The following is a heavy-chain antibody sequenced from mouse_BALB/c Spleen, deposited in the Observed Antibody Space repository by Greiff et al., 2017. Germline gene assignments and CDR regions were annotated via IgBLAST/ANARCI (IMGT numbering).Heavy chain of an antibody. V-gene: IGHV3-2*02. CDR2: ISYSGST. J-gene: IGHJ2*01. D-gene: IGHD1-1*01. CDR1: GYSITSDYA. CDR3: ARHGSRYYFDY. Sequence: EVQLVESGPGLVKPSQSLSLTCTVTGYSITSDYAWNWIRQFPGNKLEWMGYISYSGSTSYNPSLKSRISITRDTSKNQFFLQLNSVTTEDTATYYCARHGSRYYFDYWGQGTTLTVSS.